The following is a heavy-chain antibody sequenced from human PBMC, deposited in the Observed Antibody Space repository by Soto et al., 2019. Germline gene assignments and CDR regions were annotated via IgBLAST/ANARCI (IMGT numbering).Heavy chain of an antibody. Sequence: QLQLQESGPGLVKPSETLSLSCTVSGGSITSSGFSWDWIRQPPGKGLEWIGSFYYSGKTYYNASLESRVTISADTSKNQFSLKLTSRTAADTAVYYCARHQLRFLEWSYFDYWGQGSLVTVSS. D-gene: IGHD3-3*01. V-gene: IGHV4-39*01. CDR2: FYYSGKT. J-gene: IGHJ4*02. CDR1: GGSITSSGFS. CDR3: ARHQLRFLEWSYFDY.